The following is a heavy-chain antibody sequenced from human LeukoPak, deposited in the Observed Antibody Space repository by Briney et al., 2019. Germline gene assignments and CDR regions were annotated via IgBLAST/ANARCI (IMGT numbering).Heavy chain of an antibody. CDR2: ISYDGSNK. D-gene: IGHD1-1*01. CDR1: GFTFSSYG. V-gene: IGHV3-30*18. CDR3: AKGERDDAFDI. J-gene: IGHJ3*02. Sequence: PGRSLRLSCAASGFTFSSYGMHWVRQAPGKGLEWVAVISYDGSNKYYADSVKGRFTISRDNSKNTLYLQMNSLRAEDTAVYYCAKGERDDAFDIWGQGTMVTVSS.